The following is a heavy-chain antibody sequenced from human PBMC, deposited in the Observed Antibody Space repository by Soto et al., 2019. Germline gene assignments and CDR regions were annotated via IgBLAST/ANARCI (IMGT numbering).Heavy chain of an antibody. Sequence: QVQLVQSGAEVKKPGSSVKVSCKASGGTFSNYAISWVRQAAGQGLEGMGGIIPMLGTPNYAQKFQGRVTITADESTNTVYMDLSSLRSEDTAVYYCARVEAGAYYQDYYGMDVWGQGTTVTVSS. CDR1: GGTFSNYA. V-gene: IGHV1-69*11. J-gene: IGHJ6*02. CDR3: ARVEAGAYYQDYYGMDV. D-gene: IGHD2-2*01. CDR2: IIPMLGTP.